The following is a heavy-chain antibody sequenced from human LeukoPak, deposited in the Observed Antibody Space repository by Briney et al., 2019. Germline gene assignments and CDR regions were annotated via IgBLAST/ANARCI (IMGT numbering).Heavy chain of an antibody. D-gene: IGHD6-13*01. CDR2: INHSGST. CDR3: AREPGWQQLGSFDY. V-gene: IGHV4-34*01. J-gene: IGHJ4*02. CDR1: GGSFSGYY. Sequence: SETLSLTCAVYGGSFSGYYWSWIRQPPGKGLEWIGEINHSGSTNYNPSLKSRVTISVDTSKNQFSLKLSSVTAADTAVYYCAREPGWQQLGSFDYWGQGTLVTVSS.